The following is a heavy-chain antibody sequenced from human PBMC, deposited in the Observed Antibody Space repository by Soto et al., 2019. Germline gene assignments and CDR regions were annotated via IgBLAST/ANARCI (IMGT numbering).Heavy chain of an antibody. V-gene: IGHV3-33*04. CDR3: ARDRTLPYFDY. CDR2: IWYDGNSK. J-gene: IGHJ4*02. CDR1: GFTLSSYG. Sequence: PGGSLRLSCAASGFTLSSYGMHWVRQAPGKGQEWVAVIWYDGNSKYYVDSVKDRFTISRDSSKNTLYLQMNSLRAEDTAVYYCARDRTLPYFDYWGQGTLVTVSS.